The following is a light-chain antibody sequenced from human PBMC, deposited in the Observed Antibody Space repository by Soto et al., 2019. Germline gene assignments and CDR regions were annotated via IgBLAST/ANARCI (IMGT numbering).Light chain of an antibody. J-gene: IGLJ1*01. CDR2: DVS. V-gene: IGLV2-14*01. CDR3: SSYTSATTYV. CDR1: SSDVGAYNY. Sequence: QAVVTQPASVSGSPGQSITISCTGTSSDVGAYNYDSWYQQYPGEAPKVIIYDVSHRPAGVSNRFSGSKSGNTASLTISGLQTQDEADYYCSSYTSATTYVFGTATKLTVL.